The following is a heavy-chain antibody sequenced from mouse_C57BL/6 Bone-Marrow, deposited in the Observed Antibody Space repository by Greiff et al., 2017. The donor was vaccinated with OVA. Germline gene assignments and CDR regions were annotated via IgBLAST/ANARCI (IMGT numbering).Heavy chain of an antibody. CDR3: ARWLRQPGMGYAMDY. CDR1: GYTFTSYG. V-gene: IGHV1-81*01. J-gene: IGHJ4*01. D-gene: IGHD3-3*01. Sequence: VQLQQSGAELARPGASVKLSCKASGYTFTSYGISWVKQRTGQGLEWIGEIYPRSGNTYYNEKFKGKATLTADKSSSTAYMELRSLTSEDSAVYFCARWLRQPGMGYAMDYWGQGTSVTVSS. CDR2: IYPRSGNT.